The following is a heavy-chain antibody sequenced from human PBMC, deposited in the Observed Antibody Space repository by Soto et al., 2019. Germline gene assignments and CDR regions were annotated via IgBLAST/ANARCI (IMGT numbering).Heavy chain of an antibody. V-gene: IGHV3-30-3*01. CDR2: ISYDGSNK. CDR3: ARVLGYGSGSYPLDY. J-gene: IGHJ4*02. D-gene: IGHD3-10*01. Sequence: GGSLRLSCAASGFTFSSYAIHWVRQAPGKGLEWVALISYDGSNKYYADSVKGRFTISRDNSKNTLYLQMNSLRAEDTAVYYCARVLGYGSGSYPLDYWGQGTLVTVSS. CDR1: GFTFSSYA.